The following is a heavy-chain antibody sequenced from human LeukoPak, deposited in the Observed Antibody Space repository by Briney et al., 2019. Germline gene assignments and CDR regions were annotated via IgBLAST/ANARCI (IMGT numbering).Heavy chain of an antibody. J-gene: IGHJ6*03. CDR3: PRDPVDSYYMDV. CDR2: INPSGGST. CDR1: GYTFTSYY. Sequence: GASVKVSCSASGYTFTSYYMHLVRLAPGQGLEWMGIINPSGGSTSYAQKFQGKVTMTRYMSTITVYMELHSLRSEYTAVYYCPRDPVDSYYMDVWGKGTTVTVSS. V-gene: IGHV1-46*01. D-gene: IGHD4-23*01.